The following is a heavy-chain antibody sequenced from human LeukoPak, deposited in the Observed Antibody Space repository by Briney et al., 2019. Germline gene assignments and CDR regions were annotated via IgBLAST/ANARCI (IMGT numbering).Heavy chain of an antibody. D-gene: IGHD3-10*01. CDR1: GDFISSYY. CDR3: ARVPGESYSYYMDV. Sequence: SETLSLTCTVSGDFISSYYWSWIRQPPGKGLEWIGYIYYSGTTNYNPSLKSRVTISIDTSKNQFSLKVNSVTAADTAVYYCARVPGESYSYYMDVWGKGTTVTISS. CDR2: IYYSGTT. V-gene: IGHV4-59*01. J-gene: IGHJ6*03.